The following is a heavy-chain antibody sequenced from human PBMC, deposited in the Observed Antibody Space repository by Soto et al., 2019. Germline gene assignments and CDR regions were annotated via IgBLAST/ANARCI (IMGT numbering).Heavy chain of an antibody. J-gene: IGHJ4*02. V-gene: IGHV4-30-2*01. CDR2: IYQSGST. Sequence: QLQLQESGSGLVKPSQTLSLTCAVSGGSISSGGYSWSWIRQPPGKGLEWSGYIYQSGSTYYNPSLXGXAXIXXDRSKNQFSLKLSSVPAADTAVYYCAAGGGLPRYYWGQGTLVTVSS. CDR3: AAGGGLPRYY. CDR1: GGSISSGGYS. D-gene: IGHD5-12*01.